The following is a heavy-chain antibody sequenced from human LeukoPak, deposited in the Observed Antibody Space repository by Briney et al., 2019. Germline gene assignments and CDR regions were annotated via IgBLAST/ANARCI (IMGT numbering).Heavy chain of an antibody. D-gene: IGHD5-12*01. J-gene: IGHJ3*02. V-gene: IGHV3-9*03. CDR3: AKDIKGYSGYAEGAFDI. CDR2: ISWNSGSI. CDR1: GFTFSSYA. Sequence: GGSLRLSCAASGFTFSSYAMHWVRQAPGKGLEWVSGISWNSGSIGYADSVKGRFTISRDNAKNSLYLQMNSLRAEDMALYYCAKDIKGYSGYAEGAFDIWGQGTMVTVSS.